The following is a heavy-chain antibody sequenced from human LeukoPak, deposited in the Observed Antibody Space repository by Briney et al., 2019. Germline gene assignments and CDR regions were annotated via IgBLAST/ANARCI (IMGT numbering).Heavy chain of an antibody. CDR1: GYTFTGYY. CDR3: ARRGVPNAFDI. D-gene: IGHD3-10*01. V-gene: IGHV1-18*04. J-gene: IGHJ3*02. CDR2: VRGDNGNT. Sequence: ASVKVSCKAAGYTFTGYYMHWGRQAPGQGLELVGWVRGDNGNTNYAQKLQDRVTMTTNTPTSTAYMELRSLRSDDTAVFYCARRGVPNAFDIWGQGTMVTVSS.